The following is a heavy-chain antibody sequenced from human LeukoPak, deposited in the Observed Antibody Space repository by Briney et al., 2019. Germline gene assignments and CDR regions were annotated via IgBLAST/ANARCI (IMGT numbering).Heavy chain of an antibody. CDR3: ARDKPGIAAATFDR. CDR2: ISSSGSST. V-gene: IGHV3-11*01. Sequence: GGSLRLSCAATGITLSDYYMSWIRQAPGKGLEWISYISSSGSSTYYADSVKGRFTISRDNSKKSLFLQMNSLRAEDTAIYYCARDKPGIAAATFDRWGQGTLVTVSS. J-gene: IGHJ5*02. CDR1: GITLSDYY. D-gene: IGHD6-13*01.